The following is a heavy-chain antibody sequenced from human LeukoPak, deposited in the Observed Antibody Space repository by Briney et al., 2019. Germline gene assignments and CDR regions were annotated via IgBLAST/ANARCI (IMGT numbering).Heavy chain of an antibody. J-gene: IGHJ4*02. V-gene: IGHV1-2*02. D-gene: IGHD4-17*01. CDR2: INPNSGGT. Sequence: GASVKVSCKASGYTFTGYYMHWVRQAPGQGLEGMGWINPNSGGTNYAQKFQGRVTMTRDTSISTAYMELRRLRSDDTAVYYCARVIRKNYGDYEPLGYWGQGTLVTVSS. CDR1: GYTFTGYY. CDR3: ARVIRKNYGDYEPLGY.